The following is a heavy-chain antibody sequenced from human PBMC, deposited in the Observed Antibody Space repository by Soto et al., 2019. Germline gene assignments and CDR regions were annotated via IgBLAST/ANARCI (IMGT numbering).Heavy chain of an antibody. CDR3: ASSYGDYPYYYGMDV. D-gene: IGHD4-17*01. V-gene: IGHV1-69*13. Sequence: SVKVSCKASGGTFSSYAISWARQAPGQGLEWMGGIIPIFGTANYAQKFQGRVTITADESTSTAYMELSSLRSEDTAVYYCASSYGDYPYYYGMDVWGQGTTVTVSS. CDR1: GGTFSSYA. CDR2: IIPIFGTA. J-gene: IGHJ6*02.